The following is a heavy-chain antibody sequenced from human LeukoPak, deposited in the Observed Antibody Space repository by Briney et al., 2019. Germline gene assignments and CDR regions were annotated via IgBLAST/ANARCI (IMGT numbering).Heavy chain of an antibody. D-gene: IGHD2-15*01. CDR1: GFTFSSYA. J-gene: IGHJ5*02. CDR2: ITTSGGST. Sequence: GGSLRLSCAASGFTFSSYAMSWVRQAPGEGLEWVSSITTSGGSTYYADSVKRRFTISRHNSKNTLYLQMNSLRAEDTAVYYCARERQYCSGGSCYSNWFDPWGQGTLVTVSS. CDR3: ARERQYCSGGSCYSNWFDP. V-gene: IGHV3-23*01.